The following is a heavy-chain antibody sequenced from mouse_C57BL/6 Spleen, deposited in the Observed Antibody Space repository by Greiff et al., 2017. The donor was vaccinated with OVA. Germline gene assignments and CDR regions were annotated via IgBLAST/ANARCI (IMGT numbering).Heavy chain of an antibody. Sequence: EVQLQQSGPVLVKPGASVKMSCKASGYTFTDYYMNWVKQSHGKSLEWIGVINPYNGGTSYNQKFKGKATLTVDKSSSTAYMELNSLTSEDSAVYYCARGYYYGSSTRWYCDVWGTGTTVTVSS. CDR3: ARGYYYGSSTRWYCDV. CDR1: GYTFTDYY. J-gene: IGHJ1*03. V-gene: IGHV1-19*01. CDR2: INPYNGGT. D-gene: IGHD1-1*01.